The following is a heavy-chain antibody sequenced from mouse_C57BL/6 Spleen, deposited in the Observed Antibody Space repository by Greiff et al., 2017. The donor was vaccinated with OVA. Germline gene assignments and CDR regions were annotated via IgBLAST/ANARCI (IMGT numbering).Heavy chain of an antibody. CDR2: IYPTSGNT. V-gene: IGHV1-81*01. J-gene: IGHJ2*01. CDR3: ATERCDYH. Sequence: QVQLQQSGAELVRPGASVKLSCKASGYTFTSSGISWVQQRTGQGLEWIGVIYPTSGNTYYNEKFKGKATLTADTSSSTAYMELSSLTSEASAVYFCATERCDYHWGQGTTLTVSS. CDR1: GYTFTSSG. D-gene: IGHD2-13*01.